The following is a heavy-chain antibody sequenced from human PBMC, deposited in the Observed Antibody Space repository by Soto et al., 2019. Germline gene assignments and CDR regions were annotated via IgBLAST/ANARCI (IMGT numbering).Heavy chain of an antibody. V-gene: IGHV1-3*01. CDR3: ASLVAVAGTKINDFDY. CDR2: INAGNGNT. Sequence: ASVKVSCKASGYTFTSYAMHWVRQAPGQGLEWMGWINAGNGNTKYSQKFQGRVTITRDTSASTAYMELSSLRSEDTAVYYCASLVAVAGTKINDFDYWGQGTLVTVS. D-gene: IGHD6-19*01. J-gene: IGHJ4*02. CDR1: GYTFTSYA.